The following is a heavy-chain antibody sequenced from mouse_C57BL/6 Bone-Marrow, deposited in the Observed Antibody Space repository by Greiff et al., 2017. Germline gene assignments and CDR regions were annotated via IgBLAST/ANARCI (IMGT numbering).Heavy chain of an antibody. CDR3: ARGLLAWFAY. CDR1: GYTFTSYW. J-gene: IGHJ3*01. CDR2: IDPSDSYT. D-gene: IGHD2-3*01. Sequence: QVQLQQSGAELVRPGTSVKLSCKASGYTFTSYWMHWVKQRPGQGLEWIGLIDPSDSYTNYNQKFKGKATLTVDTSSSTAYMQLSSLTSEDAAVYYCARGLLAWFAYWGQGTLVTVSA. V-gene: IGHV1-59*01.